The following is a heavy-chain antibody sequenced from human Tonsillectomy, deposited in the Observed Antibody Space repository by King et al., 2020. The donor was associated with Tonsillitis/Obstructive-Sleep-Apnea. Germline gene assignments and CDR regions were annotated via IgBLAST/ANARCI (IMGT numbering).Heavy chain of an antibody. V-gene: IGHV4-34*01. Sequence: VQLQQWGAGLLKPSETLSLTCAVYGGSFSAYYWSWIRQPPGKGLEWIGEINHSGGTNYNPSLTSRVTISVDTSKNQFSLKLSSMIAADTAVYYCARGREEIVVVVPATSRKTWFDPWGQGTLVTVSS. CDR2: INHSGGT. J-gene: IGHJ5*02. CDR1: GGSFSAYY. CDR3: ARGREEIVVVVPATSRKTWFDP. D-gene: IGHD2-15*01.